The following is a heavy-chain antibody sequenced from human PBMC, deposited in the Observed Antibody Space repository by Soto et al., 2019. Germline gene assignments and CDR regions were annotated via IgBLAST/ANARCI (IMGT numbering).Heavy chain of an antibody. V-gene: IGHV3-15*01. J-gene: IGHJ5*02. CDR1: GLILSDVW. Sequence: AGSLRLSCAASGLILSDVWMTWVRQAPGKGLEWVGRIKTKPDDGTIDYAAPVRGRFTISRDDSKNTLYLQMTSLAHDDTGVYYRTASNLRVDLWGPGTLVTVSS. CDR2: IKTKPDDGTI. CDR3: TASNLRVDL.